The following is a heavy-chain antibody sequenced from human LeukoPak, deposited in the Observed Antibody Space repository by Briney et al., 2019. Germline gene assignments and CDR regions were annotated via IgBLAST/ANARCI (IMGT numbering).Heavy chain of an antibody. CDR3: ARVRPGGSGSGFRYYYYYYMDV. Sequence: QSGGSLRLSCATSGFTFSTYEMNWVRQAPGKGLEWVSYISSTGITIYYADSVKGRFTISRDNAKNSLYLQMNSLRAEDTAVYYCARVRPGGSGSGFRYYYYYYMDVWGKGTTVTISS. J-gene: IGHJ6*03. CDR2: ISSTGITI. CDR1: GFTFSTYE. V-gene: IGHV3-48*03. D-gene: IGHD3-10*01.